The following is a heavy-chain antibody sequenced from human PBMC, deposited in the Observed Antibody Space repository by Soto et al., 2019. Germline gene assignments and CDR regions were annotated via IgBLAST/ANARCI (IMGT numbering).Heavy chain of an antibody. D-gene: IGHD6-19*01. Sequence: PGGSLRLSCAASGFTFSSYSMNWVRQAPGKGLEWISYISTTSSSIYYADSVKGRFTISRDNSKNTLYLQMNSLRAEDTAVYYCARDPDSSGWYRFDYWGRGTLVTVSS. J-gene: IGHJ4*02. CDR2: ISTTSSSI. CDR1: GFTFSSYS. CDR3: ARDPDSSGWYRFDY. V-gene: IGHV3-48*01.